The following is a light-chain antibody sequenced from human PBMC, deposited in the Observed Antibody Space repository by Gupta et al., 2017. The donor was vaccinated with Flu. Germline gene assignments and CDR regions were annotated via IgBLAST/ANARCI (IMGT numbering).Light chain of an antibody. J-gene: IGKJ3*01. CDR2: GAS. CDR3: QQYGSSPLVT. Sequence: VLTQSPGTLSLSPGERATLSCRASQSVSSSYLAWYQQKPGQAPRLLIYGASSRATGIPDRFSGSGSGTDFTLTISRLEPEDFAVYYCQQYGSSPLVTFGPGTKVDIK. V-gene: IGKV3-20*01. CDR1: QSVSSSY.